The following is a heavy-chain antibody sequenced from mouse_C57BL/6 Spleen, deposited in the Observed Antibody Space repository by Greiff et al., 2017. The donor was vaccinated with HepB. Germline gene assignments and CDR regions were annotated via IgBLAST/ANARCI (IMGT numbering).Heavy chain of an antibody. J-gene: IGHJ4*01. CDR1: GFTFSSYA. V-gene: IGHV5-4*01. Sequence: EVHLVESGGGLVKPGGSLKLSCAASGFTFSSYAMSWVRQTPEKRLEWVATISDGGSYTYYPDNVKGRFTISRDNAKNNLYLQMSQLKSEDTAMYYCARDDYDGYYAMDYWGQGTSVTVSS. CDR2: ISDGGSYT. CDR3: ARDDYDGYYAMDY. D-gene: IGHD2-4*01.